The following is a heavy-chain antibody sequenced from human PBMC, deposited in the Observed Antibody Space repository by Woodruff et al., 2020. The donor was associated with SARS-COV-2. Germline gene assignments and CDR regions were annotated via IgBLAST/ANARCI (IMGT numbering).Heavy chain of an antibody. V-gene: IGHV3-11*05. J-gene: IGHJ1*01. CDR3: ARVGGSWFPESLLFQH. Sequence: FTISRDNSKNSLYLQMNSLRAEDTAVYYCARVGGSWFPESLLFQHWGQGTLVTVSS. D-gene: IGHD6-13*01.